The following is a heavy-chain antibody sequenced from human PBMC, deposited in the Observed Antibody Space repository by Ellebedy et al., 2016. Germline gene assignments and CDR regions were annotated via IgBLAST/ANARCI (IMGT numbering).Heavy chain of an antibody. CDR2: ISYTSNTI. Sequence: GGSLRLSCVGSGFTFNSFSMNWVRQAPGKGLEWVSYISYTSNTIAYDDSVKGRFTISRDYARNSLYLQMNSLRDEDTAVYYCARERQGATEHGLDVWGQGTTVTVSS. D-gene: IGHD1-14*01. V-gene: IGHV3-48*02. CDR3: ARERQGATEHGLDV. CDR1: GFTFNSFS. J-gene: IGHJ6*02.